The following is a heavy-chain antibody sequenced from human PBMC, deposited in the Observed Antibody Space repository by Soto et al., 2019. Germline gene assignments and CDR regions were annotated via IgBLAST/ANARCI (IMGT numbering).Heavy chain of an antibody. D-gene: IGHD6-13*01. CDR2: IWYDGSNK. Sequence: PGGSLRLSCAASGFTFSSYGMHWVRPAPGKVLEWVAVIWYDGSNKYYADSVKGLFTISRDNSKNTLYLQMNSLRAEETAVYYCARELGEAAAGLYYSYGMDVWGQGTTVTVSS. J-gene: IGHJ6*02. V-gene: IGHV3-33*01. CDR1: GFTFSSYG. CDR3: ARELGEAAAGLYYSYGMDV.